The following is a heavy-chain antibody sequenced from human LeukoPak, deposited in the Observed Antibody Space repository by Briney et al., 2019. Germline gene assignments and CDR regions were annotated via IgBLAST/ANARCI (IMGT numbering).Heavy chain of an antibody. CDR2: VGHEDGTT. D-gene: IGHD3-22*01. CDR1: GSALSKIS. J-gene: IGHJ4*02. Sequence: ASVRVSCKVSGSALSKISIDWGRQAPGKGLEWMGTVGHEDGTTIHTQKFQGRFNMTVDTATDTAYMEMSSLMSEDTAMYYCATGAIVFDFWGQGTLVTVSS. CDR3: ATGAIVFDF. V-gene: IGHV1-24*01.